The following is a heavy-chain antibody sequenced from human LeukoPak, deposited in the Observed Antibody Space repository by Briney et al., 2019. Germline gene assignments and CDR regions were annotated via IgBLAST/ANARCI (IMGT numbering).Heavy chain of an antibody. CDR2: ISYDGSNK. V-gene: IGHV3-30*03. CDR3: VRDRAAILDY. CDR1: GFTFSSYG. Sequence: GRSLRLSCAASGFTFSSYGMHWVRQAPGKGLEWVAVISYDGSNKYYADSVKGRFTISRDTSKNTLYPQMNSLRAEDTAVYYCVRDRAAILDYWGQGTLVTVSS. J-gene: IGHJ4*02. D-gene: IGHD2-21*01.